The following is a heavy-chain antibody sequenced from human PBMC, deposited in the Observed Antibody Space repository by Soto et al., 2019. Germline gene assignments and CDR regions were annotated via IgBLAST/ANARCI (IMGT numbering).Heavy chain of an antibody. J-gene: IGHJ4*02. Sequence: GGSLRLSCAASGFTFSSYGMHWVRQAPGKGLEWVAVISYDGSNKYYPDSVKGRFTISRDNSKNTLYLQMNSLRAEDTAVYYCAKPGSVGVVTLYYFDYWGQGTLVTGS. V-gene: IGHV3-30*18. CDR2: ISYDGSNK. CDR3: AKPGSVGVVTLYYFDY. D-gene: IGHD3-3*01. CDR1: GFTFSSYG.